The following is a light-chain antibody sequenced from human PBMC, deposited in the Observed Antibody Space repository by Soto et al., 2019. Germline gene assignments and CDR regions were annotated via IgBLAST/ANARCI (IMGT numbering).Light chain of an antibody. CDR1: SSNIGAGYD. CDR3: QSYGSSLSGSRV. J-gene: IGLJ2*01. V-gene: IGLV1-40*01. Sequence: QSVLTQPPSVSGAPGQRVTISCTGSSSNIGAGYDVHWYQQLPGTAPKLLISGNSNRPSGVPDRFSGSKSGTSASLAITGLQAEDEADYYCQSYGSSLSGSRVFGGGTQLTVL. CDR2: GNS.